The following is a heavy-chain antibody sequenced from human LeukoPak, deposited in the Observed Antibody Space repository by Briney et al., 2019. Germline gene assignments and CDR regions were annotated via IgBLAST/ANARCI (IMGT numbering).Heavy chain of an antibody. CDR1: GGSISSYY. CDR2: IYYSGST. Sequence: SETLSLTCTVSGGSISSYYWGWIRQPPGKGLEWIGTIYYSGSTYYNPSLKSRVTISVDTSKNQFSLKLSSVTAADTAVYYCARPKLPNYYYYGMDVWGQGTTVTVSS. D-gene: IGHD1-1*01. CDR3: ARPKLPNYYYYGMDV. V-gene: IGHV4-39*01. J-gene: IGHJ6*02.